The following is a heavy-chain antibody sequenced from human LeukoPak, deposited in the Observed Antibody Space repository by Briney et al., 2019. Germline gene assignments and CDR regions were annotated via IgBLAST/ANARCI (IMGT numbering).Heavy chain of an antibody. J-gene: IGHJ3*02. CDR1: EYTFTSYD. Sequence: GASVKVSCKASEYTFTSYDINWVRQATGQGLEWMGWMNPNSGNTGYAQKCQGRVTITRNTSISTAYMELSSMRSEDTAVYYCASEVAINAFDIWGQGTMVTVSS. D-gene: IGHD5-12*01. CDR3: ASEVAINAFDI. V-gene: IGHV1-8*01. CDR2: MNPNSGNT.